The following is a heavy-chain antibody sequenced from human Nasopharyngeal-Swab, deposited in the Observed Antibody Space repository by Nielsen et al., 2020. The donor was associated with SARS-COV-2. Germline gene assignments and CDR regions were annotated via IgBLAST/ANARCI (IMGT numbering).Heavy chain of an antibody. D-gene: IGHD2-2*01. J-gene: IGHJ2*01. CDR2: IVVGSGKT. CDR3: AAIDLSSTSYGDWYFDL. CDR1: GFSFPSSA. V-gene: IGHV1-58*02. Sequence: SVKVSCKASGFSFPSSAMQWLRQARGQGLEWIGWIVVGSGKTNYAQKFQERATISRDRSTSTVYMKLSSLRSDDTAVYYCAAIDLSSTSYGDWYFDLWGRGALVTVSS.